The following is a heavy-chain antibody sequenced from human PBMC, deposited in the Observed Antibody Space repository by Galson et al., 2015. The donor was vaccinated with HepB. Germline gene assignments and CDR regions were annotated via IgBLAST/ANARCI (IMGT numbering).Heavy chain of an antibody. D-gene: IGHD4-17*01. CDR1: GFTFSSYW. J-gene: IGHJ5*02. V-gene: IGHV3-7*01. CDR3: ARELPWGFDYGDYSFDSGPVRFDP. Sequence: SLRLSCAASGFTFSSYWMSWVRQAPGKGLEWVANIKQDGSEKYYVDSVKGRFTISRDNAKNSLYLQMNSLRAEDTAVYYCARELPWGFDYGDYSFDSGPVRFDPWGQGTLVTVSS. CDR2: IKQDGSEK.